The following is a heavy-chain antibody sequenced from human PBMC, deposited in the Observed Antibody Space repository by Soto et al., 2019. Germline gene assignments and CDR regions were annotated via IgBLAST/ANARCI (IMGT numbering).Heavy chain of an antibody. CDR1: CGSISSYY. Sequence: SETLSVTCTVSCGSISSYYWSWIRQPPGKGLEWIGYIYYSGSTNYNPSLKSRVTISVDTSKNQFSLKLSSVTAADTAVYYCARERDDAFDIWGQGTMVTVS. CDR3: ARERDDAFDI. CDR2: IYYSGST. V-gene: IGHV4-59*01. J-gene: IGHJ3*02.